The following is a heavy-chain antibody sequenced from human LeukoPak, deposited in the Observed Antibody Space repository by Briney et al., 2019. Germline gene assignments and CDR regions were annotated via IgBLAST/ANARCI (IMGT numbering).Heavy chain of an antibody. J-gene: IGHJ4*02. D-gene: IGHD6-13*01. V-gene: IGHV1-69*01. Sequence: GASVNVSCKASGGTFSSYAISWVRQAPGQGLEWMGGIIPIFGTANYAQKFQGRVTITADESTSTAYMELSSLRSEDTAVYYCARMNEVSSSWVSAYYFDYWGQGTLVTVSS. CDR1: GGTFSSYA. CDR3: ARMNEVSSSWVSAYYFDY. CDR2: IIPIFGTA.